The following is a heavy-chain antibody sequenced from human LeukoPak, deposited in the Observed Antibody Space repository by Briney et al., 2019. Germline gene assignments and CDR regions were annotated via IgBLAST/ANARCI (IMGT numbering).Heavy chain of an antibody. CDR2: IDHTGTT. CDR1: DDSITIYY. D-gene: IGHD4-11*01. CDR3: ARGRVSSSTWHSTYYYYFYMDV. J-gene: IGHJ6*03. V-gene: IGHV4-59*01. Sequence: PSETLSLTCSVSDDSITIYYWTWIRQPPGKGLEWIGYIDHTGTTNYNPSLNRRVTISRDTSKNHFSLQLSSVTAADTAVYFCARGRVSSSTWHSTYYYYFYMDVWGKGNTVTVSS.